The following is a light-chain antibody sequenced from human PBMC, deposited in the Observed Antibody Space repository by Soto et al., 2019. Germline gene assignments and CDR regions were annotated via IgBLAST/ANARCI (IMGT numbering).Light chain of an antibody. Sequence: PGETATLSGRASQSVSSNLAWYQQKPGQAPRLLIYGASTRATGIPARFSGSGSGTEFTLTISSLQSEDFAVYYCQQYNNWPPVFGPGTKVDIK. CDR2: GAS. CDR3: QQYNNWPPV. V-gene: IGKV3-15*01. J-gene: IGKJ3*01. CDR1: QSVSSN.